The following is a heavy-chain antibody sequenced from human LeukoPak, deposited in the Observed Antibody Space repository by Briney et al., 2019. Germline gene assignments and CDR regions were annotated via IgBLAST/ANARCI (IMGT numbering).Heavy chain of an antibody. Sequence: GGSLRLSCAASGFTFDDNGMRWVRQAPGKGLEWVSGINWNGGSTGYADSVKGRFTISRDNAKNSLYLQMNSLRAEDTALYYCARKRTTVTPFDYWGQGTLVTVSS. D-gene: IGHD4-17*01. CDR3: ARKRTTVTPFDY. CDR1: GFTFDDNG. V-gene: IGHV3-20*04. CDR2: INWNGGST. J-gene: IGHJ4*02.